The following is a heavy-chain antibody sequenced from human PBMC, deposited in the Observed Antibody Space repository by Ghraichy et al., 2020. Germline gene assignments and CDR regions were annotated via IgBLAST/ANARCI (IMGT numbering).Heavy chain of an antibody. CDR2: ISGSGGST. V-gene: IGHV3-23*01. CDR3: AKDYGGYGYGAQIDY. J-gene: IGHJ4*02. CDR1: GFTFSSYA. Sequence: GGSLRLSCAASGFTFSSYAMSWVRQAPGKGLEWVSAISGSGGSTYYADSVKGRFTISRDNSKNTLYLQMNSLRAEDTAIYYCAKDYGGYGYGAQIDYWGQGSLVTVSS. D-gene: IGHD5-18*01.